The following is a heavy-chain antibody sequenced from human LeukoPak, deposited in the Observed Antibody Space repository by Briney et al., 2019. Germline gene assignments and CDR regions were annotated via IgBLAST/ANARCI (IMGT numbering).Heavy chain of an antibody. D-gene: IGHD3-9*01. CDR1: GFTFDDYG. J-gene: IGHJ6*03. Sequence: GGTLRLSCAASGFTFDDYGMSWVRQAPGKGLEWVSGINWNGGSTGYADSVKGRFTISRDNAKNSLYLQMNSLRAEDTALYYCAREGAEYDILTGYYRYYYYMDVWGKGTTVTVSS. CDR3: AREGAEYDILTGYYRYYYYMDV. V-gene: IGHV3-20*04. CDR2: INWNGGST.